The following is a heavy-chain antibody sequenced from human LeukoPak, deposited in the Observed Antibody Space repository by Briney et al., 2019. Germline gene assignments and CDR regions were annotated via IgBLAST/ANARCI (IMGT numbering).Heavy chain of an antibody. CDR3: ARARVATKRAPFAY. D-gene: IGHD5-24*01. CDR1: GGSFSGYY. CDR2: INHSGST. J-gene: IGHJ4*02. V-gene: IGHV4-34*01. Sequence: PSETLSLTCAVYGGSFSGYYWSWIRQPPGKGLEWIGEINHSGSTNYNPSLKSRVTISVDTSKNQFSLKLSSVTAADTAVYYCARARVATKRAPFAYWGQGTLVTVSS.